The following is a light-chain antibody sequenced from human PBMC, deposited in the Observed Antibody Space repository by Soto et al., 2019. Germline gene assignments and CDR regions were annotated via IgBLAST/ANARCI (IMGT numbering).Light chain of an antibody. CDR3: QQYNNWPPDRT. J-gene: IGKJ1*01. CDR1: QSVGSN. Sequence: EIVMTQSPANLSVSPGERATLSCRASQSVGSNLAWYQLKPGQAPRLLIYGASTRATGIPARFSGSGSGTDFTLTISSLQSEDFAIYFCQQYNNWPPDRTFGQGTKVEIK. CDR2: GAS. V-gene: IGKV3-15*01.